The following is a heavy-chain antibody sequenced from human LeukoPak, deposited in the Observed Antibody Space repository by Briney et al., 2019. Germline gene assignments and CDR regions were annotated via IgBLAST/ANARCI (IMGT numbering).Heavy chain of an antibody. CDR1: GFTVSSNY. Sequence: PGGSLRLSCAASGFTVSSNYMSWVRQAPGKGLEWVSVIYSGGSTYYADSVKGRFTISRHNSKNTLYLQMNSLRAEDTAVYYCARSYVDGDLTTVYDAFDIWGQGTMVTVSS. CDR2: IYSGGST. D-gene: IGHD4-17*01. CDR3: ARSYVDGDLTTVYDAFDI. J-gene: IGHJ3*02. V-gene: IGHV3-53*04.